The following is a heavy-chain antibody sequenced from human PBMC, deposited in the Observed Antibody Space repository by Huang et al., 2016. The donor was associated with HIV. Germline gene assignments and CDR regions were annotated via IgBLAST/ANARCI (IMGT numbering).Heavy chain of an antibody. CDR1: GGSMSGHY. Sequence: QVQLQESGPGLLRPSETLSLTCSVSGGSMSGHYWSWIRQPPGKGLEWIGSIHYIGSTNYNPSFQSRVTISIEPSKKQFSLKLSSVTTADTAVFYCARVTDAFDIWGQGTMVTVSS. CDR2: IHYIGST. V-gene: IGHV4-59*11. CDR3: ARVTDAFDI. J-gene: IGHJ3*02.